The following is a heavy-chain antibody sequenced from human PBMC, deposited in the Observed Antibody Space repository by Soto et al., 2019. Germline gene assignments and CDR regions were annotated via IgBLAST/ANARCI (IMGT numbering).Heavy chain of an antibody. CDR3: AREAYRSSWRRYYMDV. CDR2: IYSGGST. J-gene: IGHJ6*03. D-gene: IGHD6-13*01. Sequence: EVQLVESGGGLVQPGGSLRLSCAASGFTVSSNYMSWVRQAPGKGLEWVSVIYSGGSTYYADSVKGRFTISRHNSKNTLYLQMNSLRAEDTAVYYCAREAYRSSWRRYYMDVWGKGTTVTVSS. CDR1: GFTVSSNY. V-gene: IGHV3-53*04.